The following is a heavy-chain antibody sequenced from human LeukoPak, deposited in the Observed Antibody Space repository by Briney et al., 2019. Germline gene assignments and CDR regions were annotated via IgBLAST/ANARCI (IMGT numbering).Heavy chain of an antibody. CDR2: IHHDGSNK. D-gene: IGHD6-19*01. Sequence: GGSLRLSCAASGFTFSSYGMHWVRQAPGKGLDWVAFIHHDGSNKYYADSVKGRFTISRDNSKNTLYLQMNSLRAEDTAVYYCASDSSGWYRGILGYWGQGTLVTVSS. V-gene: IGHV3-30*02. J-gene: IGHJ4*02. CDR1: GFTFSSYG. CDR3: ASDSSGWYRGILGY.